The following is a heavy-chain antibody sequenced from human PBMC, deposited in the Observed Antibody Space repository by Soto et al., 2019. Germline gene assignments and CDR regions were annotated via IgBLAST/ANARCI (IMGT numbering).Heavy chain of an antibody. CDR3: ARRETTVARAFSPNNDD. V-gene: IGHV3-21*02. Sequence: EVQLVESGGGLVKPGGSLRLSCAASGFTFADFTMNWVRQAPGKGLEWVSSIIPTLTYIYYAVSVKGRFTVTRDNAKNSQYLQTDNLGAEDTAVYYCARRETTVARAFSPNNDDWCQVTLFTDSS. D-gene: IGHD4-17*01. J-gene: IGHJ4*02. CDR2: IIPTLTYI. CDR1: GFTFADFT.